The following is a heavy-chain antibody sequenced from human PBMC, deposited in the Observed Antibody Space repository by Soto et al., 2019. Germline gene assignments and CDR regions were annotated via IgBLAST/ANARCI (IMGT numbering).Heavy chain of an antibody. J-gene: IGHJ5*02. CDR3: ARVLYTVGGVDP. CDR1: GFTFSSYG. D-gene: IGHD1-26*01. Sequence: QVQLVESGGGVVQPGRSLRLSCAASGFTFSSYGMHWVRQAPGKGLEWVAVIWYDGSNKYYADSGKGRFTISRDNSKNTLYLQMNSLRAEDTAVYYCARVLYTVGGVDPWGQGTLVTVSS. CDR2: IWYDGSNK. V-gene: IGHV3-33*01.